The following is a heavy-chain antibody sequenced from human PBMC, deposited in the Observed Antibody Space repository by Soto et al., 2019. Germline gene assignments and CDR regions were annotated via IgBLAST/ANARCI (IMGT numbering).Heavy chain of an antibody. Sequence: QVQLQESGPGLVKPSETLSLTCTVSGGSISSYYWSWIRQPPGKGLEWIGYIYYSGLTDYNPSLKSRVTRSADTSKSQFSLQLHSVTAADPAVYYCARGGGVYYFDYWGQGTLVTVSS. CDR3: ARGGGVYYFDY. V-gene: IGHV4-59*01. CDR1: GGSISSYY. D-gene: IGHD2-8*02. J-gene: IGHJ4*02. CDR2: IYYSGLT.